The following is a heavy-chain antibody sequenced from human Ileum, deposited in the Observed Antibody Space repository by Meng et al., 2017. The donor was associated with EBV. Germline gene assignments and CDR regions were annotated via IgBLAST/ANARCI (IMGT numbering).Heavy chain of an antibody. Sequence: QVQLQESGPGLVKPSETLSRTCTVSGDSISSSPYFWGWIRQPPGKGLEWIGSIYYSGNTYYTPSLKSRLTISVDTSKNQFSLKLTSVTAADTAVYYCARQLDTVTSGDWGQGTLVTVAS. CDR3: ARQLDTVTSGD. J-gene: IGHJ4*02. CDR2: IYYSGNT. V-gene: IGHV4-39*01. D-gene: IGHD4-17*01. CDR1: GDSISSSPYF.